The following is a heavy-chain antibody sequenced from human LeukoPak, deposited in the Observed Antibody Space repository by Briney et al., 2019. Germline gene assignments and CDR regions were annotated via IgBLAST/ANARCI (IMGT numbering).Heavy chain of an antibody. CDR1: RFTFNNCA. CDR3: AKADCSASSCQTQDY. V-gene: IGHV3-23*01. CDR2: ISGNGGST. J-gene: IGHJ4*02. Sequence: PGGSLRLSCATSRFTFNNCAMSWVRQAPGKGLEWVSTISGNGGSTYYSDSVKGRFTISRDNSKNTLFLQMNSLRAEDTAVYYCAKADCSASSCQTQDYWGQGTLVTVSS. D-gene: IGHD2-2*01.